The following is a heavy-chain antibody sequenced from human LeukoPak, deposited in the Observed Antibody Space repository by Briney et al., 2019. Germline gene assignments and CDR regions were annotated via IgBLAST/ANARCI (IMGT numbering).Heavy chain of an antibody. V-gene: IGHV3-48*01. Sequence: GGSLRLSCAASGFTFSSYSMNWVRQAPGKGLEWVSYISSSSSTIYYADSVKGRFTISRDNAKNSLYLQMNSLRAEDTAVYYCARGLSGYASSLGYWGQGTLVTVSA. J-gene: IGHJ4*02. D-gene: IGHD6-6*01. CDR3: ARGLSGYASSLGY. CDR2: ISSSSSTI. CDR1: GFTFSSYS.